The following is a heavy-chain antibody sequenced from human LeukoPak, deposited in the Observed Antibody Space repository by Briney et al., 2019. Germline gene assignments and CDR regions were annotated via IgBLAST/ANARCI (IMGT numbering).Heavy chain of an antibody. Sequence: SETLSLTCTVSGGSISSYYWSWIRQPPGKGLEWIGYIYYSGSTNYNPSLKSRVTISVDTSKNQFSLKLSSVTAADTAVYYCARESGYSYGSYYYGMDVWGQGTMVTVSS. CDR1: GGSISSYY. D-gene: IGHD5-18*01. CDR3: ARESGYSYGSYYYGMDV. CDR2: IYYSGST. V-gene: IGHV4-59*01. J-gene: IGHJ6*02.